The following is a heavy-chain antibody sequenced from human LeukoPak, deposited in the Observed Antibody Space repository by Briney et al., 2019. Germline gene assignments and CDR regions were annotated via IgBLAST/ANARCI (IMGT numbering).Heavy chain of an antibody. Sequence: PSETLSLTCAVYGGSFGGYYWSWIRQPPGKGLEWIGEINHSGSTNYNPSLKSRVTISVDTSKNQFSLKLSSVTAADTAVYYCARGGIAVAGTSKYYYYGMDVWGQGTTVTVSS. J-gene: IGHJ6*02. CDR1: GGSFGGYY. V-gene: IGHV4-34*01. D-gene: IGHD6-19*01. CDR3: ARGGIAVAGTSKYYYYGMDV. CDR2: INHSGST.